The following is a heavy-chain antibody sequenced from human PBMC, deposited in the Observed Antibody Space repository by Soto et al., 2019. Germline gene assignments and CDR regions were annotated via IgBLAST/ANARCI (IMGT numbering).Heavy chain of an antibody. CDR1: GGSINSNNC. CDR2: IWHSGST. CDR3: ARTAYCDTTSCRGGALDI. D-gene: IGHD2-2*01. V-gene: IGHV4-4*02. Sequence: QVQLQESGPGLVKPSGTLSLTCAVSGGSINSNNCWSWVRQPPGKGLEWIGEIWHSGSTNYNPSLKSRVTISVEKSKNQFSLNLSSVTAADTAVYYCARTAYCDTTSCRGGALDIWGQGTMVTVSS. J-gene: IGHJ3*02.